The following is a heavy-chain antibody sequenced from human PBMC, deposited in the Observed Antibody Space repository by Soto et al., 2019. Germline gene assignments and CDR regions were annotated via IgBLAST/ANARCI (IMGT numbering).Heavy chain of an antibody. D-gene: IGHD3-9*01. CDR3: ARRYYDILTGYYFFDY. CDR1: GYSFNRYW. V-gene: IGHV5-51*01. J-gene: IGHJ4*02. CDR2: IYPGDADA. Sequence: EVQLVQSGAEVKKPGESLKISCKGSGYSFNRYWIGWVRQMSGKGLEWMGIIYPGDADAKYSPSFQGQVTISADKSISTAYLQWSSLKASDTAMYYCARRYYDILTGYYFFDYWGQGTLVTVSS.